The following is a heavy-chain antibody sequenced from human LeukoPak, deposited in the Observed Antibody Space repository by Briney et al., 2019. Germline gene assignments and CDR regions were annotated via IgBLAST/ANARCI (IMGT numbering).Heavy chain of an antibody. CDR2: VFDSGST. V-gene: IGHV4-59*01. J-gene: IGHJ6*03. Sequence: PSETLSLTCSVSGASFSTNYWSWIRQPPGRGLEWIGYVFDSGSTNYNPSLKSRVTILVDTSTKQFSLRLSSVTAADTAVYYCARLYQQSKWKYYYYYMDVWGKGTAVTVSS. CDR3: ARLYQQSKWKYYYYYMDV. CDR1: GASFSTNY. D-gene: IGHD1-1*01.